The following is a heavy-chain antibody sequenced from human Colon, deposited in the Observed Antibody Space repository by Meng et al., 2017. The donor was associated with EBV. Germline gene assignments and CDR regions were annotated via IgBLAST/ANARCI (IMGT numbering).Heavy chain of an antibody. V-gene: IGHV4-39*01. Sequence: QPQLQDSGPGLVKPSDALSLTWSVSGGSISTSGYYWGWIRQPPGKGLEWIGSIGHSGFTYYTPSLKSRVTVSIDTSRNQFSLWLTSVTAADTAVYYCVRSSGWVKTGFDPWGQGTLVTVSS. CDR3: VRSSGWVKTGFDP. CDR2: IGHSGFT. J-gene: IGHJ5*02. D-gene: IGHD6-19*01. CDR1: GGSISTSGYY.